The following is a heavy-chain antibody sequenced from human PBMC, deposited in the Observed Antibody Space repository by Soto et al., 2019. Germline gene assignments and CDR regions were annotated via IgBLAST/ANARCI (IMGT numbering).Heavy chain of an antibody. CDR1: GFTFTSYA. Sequence: GSLRLSCAASGFTFTSYAMHCVRQAPGKGLEWVAVISNDGSNYYYADSVRGRFTISRDNTKNTLFLQMSSLRGEDSGVYYCARGTTLAIFDYGMDVWGQGTTVTVSS. V-gene: IGHV3-30-3*01. CDR2: ISNDGSNY. CDR3: ARGTTLAIFDYGMDV. J-gene: IGHJ6*02. D-gene: IGHD3-3*01.